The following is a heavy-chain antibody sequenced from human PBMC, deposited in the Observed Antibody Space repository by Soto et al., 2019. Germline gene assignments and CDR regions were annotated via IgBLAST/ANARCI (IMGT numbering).Heavy chain of an antibody. J-gene: IGHJ4*02. V-gene: IGHV4-59*12. Sequence: PSETLSLTCTVSRGSISSYYWSWIRQPPGKGPEWIGYVYHSGTTNYNPSLESRVTIPLDTSKNQFSLKLTSVTAADTAVYYCARDKITGLFDYWGQGTLVTVSS. CDR1: RGSISSYY. CDR3: ARDKITGLFDY. CDR2: VYHSGTT. D-gene: IGHD3-10*01.